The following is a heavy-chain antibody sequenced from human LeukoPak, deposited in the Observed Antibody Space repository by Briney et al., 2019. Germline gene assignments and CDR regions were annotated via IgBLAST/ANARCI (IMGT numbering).Heavy chain of an antibody. V-gene: IGHV4-59*01. D-gene: IGHD3-10*01. CDR1: GGSISTYY. J-gene: IGHJ4*02. Sequence: PSETLSLTCTVSGGSISTYYWSWIRQPPGKGLEWIGYIYNSGSTNYNPSLKRRVTISVDTSKNQFSLKLSSVTAADSAVYYCARGGPYDSGTFYFDYWGQGTLVTVSS. CDR2: IYNSGST. CDR3: ARGGPYDSGTFYFDY.